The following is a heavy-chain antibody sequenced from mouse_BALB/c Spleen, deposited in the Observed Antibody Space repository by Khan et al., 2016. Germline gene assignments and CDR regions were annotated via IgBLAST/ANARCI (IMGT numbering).Heavy chain of an antibody. D-gene: IGHD2-1*01. CDR1: GFDFSRYW. V-gene: IGHV4-1*02. CDR3: GRGNYVPGSLDY. Sequence: EVKLLESGGGLVQPGGSLKLSCAASGFDFSRYWMSWVRQAPGKGLEWIGEINPDTNTIDYAPSLKDKFIISRDNAKNTLYLQLSKVRSEDTALYYCGRGNYVPGSLDYWGQGTTLTVSS. J-gene: IGHJ2*01. CDR2: INPDTNTI.